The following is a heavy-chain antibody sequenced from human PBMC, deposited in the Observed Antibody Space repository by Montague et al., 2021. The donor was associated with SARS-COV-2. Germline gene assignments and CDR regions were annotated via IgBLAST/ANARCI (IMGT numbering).Heavy chain of an antibody. CDR2: IYSSGRT. CDR1: GFTFSSYA. Sequence: SLRLSCAASGFTFSSYAMHWVRQAPGKGLEWVSLIYSSGRTSYADSVKGRFTMSRDNSKNTLYLQMNSLRAEDTAVYYCARDFGESRDHWGQGTLVTVSS. V-gene: IGHV3-53*01. D-gene: IGHD3-10*01. CDR3: ARDFGESRDH. J-gene: IGHJ4*02.